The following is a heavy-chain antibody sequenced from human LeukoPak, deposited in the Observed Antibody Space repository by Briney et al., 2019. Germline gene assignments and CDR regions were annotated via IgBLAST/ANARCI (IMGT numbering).Heavy chain of an antibody. CDR1: GYTFSNHW. D-gene: IGHD3-3*01. Sequence: GESLKISCKGFGYTFSNHWVAWLRQMPGKGLEWMGIMYPGDSDTRYSPSFQGQVTFSVDKSIATAYLEWSSLKASDTALYYCARRGVLDGLDVWGQGTTVTVSS. CDR3: ARRGVLDGLDV. V-gene: IGHV5-51*01. J-gene: IGHJ6*02. CDR2: MYPGDSDT.